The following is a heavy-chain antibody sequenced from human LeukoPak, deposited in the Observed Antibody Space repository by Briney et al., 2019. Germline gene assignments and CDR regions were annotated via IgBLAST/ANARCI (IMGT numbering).Heavy chain of an antibody. CDR2: ISSGSSAI. Sequence: GGSLRLSCEASGFTFTTYSMTWVRQAPGKGLEWVSIISSGSSAIFSADALKGRFTISRDDAKNLLYLDMNSLRAEDAAVYYCARGHTAVTRHFDFWGQGTLVTVSS. CDR1: GFTFTTYS. D-gene: IGHD4-17*01. CDR3: ARGHTAVTRHFDF. V-gene: IGHV3-21*01. J-gene: IGHJ4*02.